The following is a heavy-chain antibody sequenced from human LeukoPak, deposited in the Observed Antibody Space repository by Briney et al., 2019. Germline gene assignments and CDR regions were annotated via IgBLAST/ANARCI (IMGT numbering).Heavy chain of an antibody. Sequence: PGRSLRLSCAASGFTFDDYAMHWVRQAPGKGLEWVSGISWNSGSIGYADSEKGRLTISRDNAKNSLYLQMNSLRAEDTAVYYCARTRYGGNNYFDYWGQGSLVTVSS. CDR3: ARTRYGGNNYFDY. CDR1: GFTFDDYA. V-gene: IGHV3-9*01. CDR2: ISWNSGSI. D-gene: IGHD4-23*01. J-gene: IGHJ4*02.